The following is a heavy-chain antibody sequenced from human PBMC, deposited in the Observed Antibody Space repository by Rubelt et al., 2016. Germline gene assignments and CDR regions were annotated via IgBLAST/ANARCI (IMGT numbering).Heavy chain of an antibody. V-gene: IGHV4-34*01. Sequence: QVQLQQWGAGLLKPSETLSLTCAVYGGSFSGYYWSWIRQPPGKGLEWIGEINHSGSTNYNPSLKSRVTISGDTSKNQFSLKLSSVTAPDTALYYCARGRRGSSSWLGRDYYGMDVWGQGTTVTVSS. D-gene: IGHD6-13*01. J-gene: IGHJ6*02. CDR2: INHSGST. CDR1: GGSFSGYY. CDR3: ARGRRGSSSWLGRDYYGMDV.